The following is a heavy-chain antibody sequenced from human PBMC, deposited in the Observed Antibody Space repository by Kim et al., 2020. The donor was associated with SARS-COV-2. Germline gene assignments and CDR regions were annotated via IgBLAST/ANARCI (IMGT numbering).Heavy chain of an antibody. CDR3: AHSLGYYYDSSGMYNWFDP. J-gene: IGHJ5*02. CDR2: IYWDDDK. V-gene: IGHV2-5*02. D-gene: IGHD3-22*01. CDR1: GFSLSTSGVG. Sequence: SGPTLVKPTQTLTLTCTFSGFSLSTSGVGVGWIRQPPGKALEWLALIYWDDDKRYSPSLKSRLTITKDTSKNQVVLTMTNMDPVDTATYYCAHSLGYYYDSSGMYNWFDPWGQGTLVTVSS.